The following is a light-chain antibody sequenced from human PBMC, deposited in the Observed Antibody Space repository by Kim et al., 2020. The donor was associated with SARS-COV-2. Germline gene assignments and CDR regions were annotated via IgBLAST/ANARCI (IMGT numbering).Light chain of an antibody. CDR3: TSYRGSGYV. V-gene: IGLV2-14*03. CDR2: DVF. J-gene: IGLJ1*01. Sequence: QSALTQPASVSGSPGQSITISCTGTSSDVGGYNYVSWYQQYPGKAPKLMIYDVFKRPSGVSNRFSGSKSGNMASLTISGLQAEDEADYYCTSYRGSGYVFGTGTKVTVL. CDR1: SSDVGGYNY.